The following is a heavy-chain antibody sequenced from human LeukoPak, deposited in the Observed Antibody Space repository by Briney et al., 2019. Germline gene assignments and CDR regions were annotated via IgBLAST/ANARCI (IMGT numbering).Heavy chain of an antibody. Sequence: ASVKVSCKASGYTFTGYYMHWVRQAPGQGLEWMGWINPNSGGTNYAQKFQGRVTMTRDTSNSTAYVELSRLRSDDRAAYYCARDRGAPKITMVRGVPWNWFDPWGQGTLVTVSS. V-gene: IGHV1-2*02. J-gene: IGHJ5*02. D-gene: IGHD3-10*01. CDR2: INPNSGGT. CDR3: ARDRGAPKITMVRGVPWNWFDP. CDR1: GYTFTGYY.